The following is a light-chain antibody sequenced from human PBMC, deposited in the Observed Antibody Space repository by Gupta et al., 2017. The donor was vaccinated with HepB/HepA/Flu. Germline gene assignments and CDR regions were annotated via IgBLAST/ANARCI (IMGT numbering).Light chain of an antibody. CDR1: SSNRGTNT. CDR2: LNN. J-gene: IGLJ2*01. CDR3: SWWDDSSHVV. V-gene: IGLV1-44*01. Sequence: SVLRPPPSASGPPGQRVTSSCSGSSSNRGTNTVTWYQQLPGSAPKLLIYLNNQRPAGVADRFSGSKSGTAASLAISGVQAEDEAKYFCSWWDDSSHVVFGGGTKLTVL.